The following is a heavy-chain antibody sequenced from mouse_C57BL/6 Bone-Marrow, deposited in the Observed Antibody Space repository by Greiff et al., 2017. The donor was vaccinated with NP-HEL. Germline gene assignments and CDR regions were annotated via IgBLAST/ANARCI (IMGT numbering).Heavy chain of an antibody. D-gene: IGHD1-1*01. J-gene: IGHJ1*03. CDR1: GYAFSSSW. V-gene: IGHV1-82*01. CDR3: ARGGILLRGYFDV. Sequence: VQLVESGPELVKPGASVKISCKASGYAFSSSWMNWVKQRPGKGLEWIGRIYPGDGDTNYNGKFKGKATLTADKSSSTAYMQLSSLTSEDSAVYFCARGGILLRGYFDVWGTGTTVTVSS. CDR2: IYPGDGDT.